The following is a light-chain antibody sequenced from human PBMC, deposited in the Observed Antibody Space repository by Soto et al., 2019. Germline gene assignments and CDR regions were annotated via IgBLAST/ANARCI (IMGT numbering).Light chain of an antibody. V-gene: IGKV3-20*01. J-gene: IGKJ4*01. CDR2: GAS. Sequence: EIVLTQSPGTLSLSPGERATLSCRASQIVSSTYLAWFQQKAGQAPRLLIYGASTGATGIPDRFSGSGSGTDFTLTISGLEPEDFALYYCQQYGVTPPNTFGGGTKVDIK. CDR1: QIVSSTY. CDR3: QQYGVTPPNT.